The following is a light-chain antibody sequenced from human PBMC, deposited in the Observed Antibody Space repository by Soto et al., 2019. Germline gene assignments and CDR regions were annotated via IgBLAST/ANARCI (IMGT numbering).Light chain of an antibody. CDR3: CSYTDTNTPNYV. Sequence: QSVLTQPASVSGSPGQSITISCSGTSRDVRDYKYVSWYQHHPGKAPKLITSDVSNRPPGVSNRFSGSKSGSTASLTISGLQAEDEANYSCCSYTDTNTPNYVFGRGTKVTVL. CDR2: DVS. J-gene: IGLJ1*01. CDR1: SRDVRDYKY. V-gene: IGLV2-14*03.